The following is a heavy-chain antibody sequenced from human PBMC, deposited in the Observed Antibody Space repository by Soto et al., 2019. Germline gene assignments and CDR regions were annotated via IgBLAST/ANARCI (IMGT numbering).Heavy chain of an antibody. CDR2: IRANNGDT. D-gene: IGHD4-17*01. CDR1: GYTFTNSG. Sequence: QVQLVQSGAEVKKPGASVKVSCKASGYTFTNSGFSWVRQAPGQGLEWVGWIRANNGDTHYAQKLQGRVTMTTDTSTSTDFKELRSLSSDDTAVYYCARDLCYSDVVDHYWGQGTLITVSS. J-gene: IGHJ4*02. CDR3: ARDLCYSDVVDHY. V-gene: IGHV1-18*01.